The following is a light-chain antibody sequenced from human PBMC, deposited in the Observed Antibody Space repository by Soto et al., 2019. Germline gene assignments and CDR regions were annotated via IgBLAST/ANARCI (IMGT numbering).Light chain of an antibody. CDR1: QSVSSY. V-gene: IGKV3-11*01. CDR3: QQRSSWPFT. Sequence: EIVMTQSPATLSLSPGERATLSCRASQSVSSYLAWYQQKPCQAPRLLIYDAFNRATGIPARFSGSGSGTDFTLTISSLEPEDFAVYYCQQRSSWPFTFGPGTKVDI. J-gene: IGKJ3*01. CDR2: DAF.